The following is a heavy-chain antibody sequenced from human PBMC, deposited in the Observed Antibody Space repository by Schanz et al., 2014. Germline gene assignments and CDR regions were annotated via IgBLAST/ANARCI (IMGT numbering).Heavy chain of an antibody. CDR1: GFTFGSYA. Sequence: EVRLLESGGGLVQPGGSLRLSCVGSGFTFGSYAMNWVRQAPGKGLEWVGRIRSKADGGTTDYAAPVKGRFTISRDDSKNTLFLQINSLKTEDTAVYYCTTVDCSSPSCPPWGQGTLVTVSS. CDR3: TTVDCSSPSCPP. CDR2: IRSKADGGTT. D-gene: IGHD2-2*01. J-gene: IGHJ5*02. V-gene: IGHV3-15*01.